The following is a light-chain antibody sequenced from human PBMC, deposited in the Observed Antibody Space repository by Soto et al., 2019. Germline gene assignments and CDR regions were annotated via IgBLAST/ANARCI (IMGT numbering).Light chain of an antibody. Sequence: EIVLTQSPGTLSLSPGERATLSCRASQLVVTSYLHWYQHKPGQAPRLLISGALTRATGIPDRFSGSGSGTAFTLPISRLELEDCEVFYCQLFGRSPTFAPGTKVHIK. CDR1: QLVVTSY. J-gene: IGKJ3*01. V-gene: IGKV3-20*01. CDR3: QLFGRSPT. CDR2: GAL.